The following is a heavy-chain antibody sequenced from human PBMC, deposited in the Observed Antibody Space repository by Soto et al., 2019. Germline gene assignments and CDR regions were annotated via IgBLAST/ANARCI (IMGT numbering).Heavy chain of an antibody. J-gene: IGHJ4*02. Sequence: QVQLQQWGAGLLKPSETLSLTCAVYGGSFSGYYWSWIRQPPGKGLEWIGEINHSGSTNYNPSLKSRVTISVDTSKNQSSLKLSSVTAADTAVYYCARAKRVNYYGSGSYRYWGQGTLVTVSS. CDR2: INHSGST. CDR3: ARAKRVNYYGSGSYRY. CDR1: GGSFSGYY. D-gene: IGHD3-10*01. V-gene: IGHV4-34*01.